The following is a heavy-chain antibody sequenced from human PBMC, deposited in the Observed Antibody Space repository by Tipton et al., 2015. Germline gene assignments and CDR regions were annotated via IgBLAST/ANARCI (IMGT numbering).Heavy chain of an antibody. J-gene: IGHJ4*02. CDR1: GGSISSGTYY. V-gene: IGHV4-39*01. Sequence: TLSLTCTVSGGSISSGTYYWGWIRQPPGKGLEWIGSIYYSGSTYYNPSLKSRVTISVDTSKNQFSLKLSSVTAADTAVYYCARRAPRGADYYGSGSYPEGVDYWGQGTLVTVSS. CDR2: IYYSGST. CDR3: ARRAPRGADYYGSGSYPEGVDY. D-gene: IGHD3-10*01.